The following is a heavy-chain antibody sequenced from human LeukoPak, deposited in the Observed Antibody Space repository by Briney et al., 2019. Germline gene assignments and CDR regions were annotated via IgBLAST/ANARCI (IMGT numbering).Heavy chain of an antibody. CDR2: IHHSGTT. CDR1: GGSFSGYY. Sequence: NASETLSLTCAVYGGSFSGYYWSWIRQPPGKGLEWIGGIHHSGTTNYNPSLKTRVTMSIDTSKKQFSLKLTSVTAADTAVFYCARLYYGDFTWYFDLWGRGTLVTVSS. J-gene: IGHJ2*01. V-gene: IGHV4-34*01. D-gene: IGHD4-17*01. CDR3: ARLYYGDFTWYFDL.